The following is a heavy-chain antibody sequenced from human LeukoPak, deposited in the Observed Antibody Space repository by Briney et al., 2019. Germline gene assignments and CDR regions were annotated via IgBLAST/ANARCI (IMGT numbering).Heavy chain of an antibody. D-gene: IGHD3-16*02. CDR1: GYTFTSYG. CDR3: ARVRLGYDYVWGSYRYTGDY. V-gene: IGHV1-18*01. CDR2: ISAYNGNT. Sequence: GASVKVSCKASGYTFTSYGISWVRQAPGQGLEWMGWISAYNGNTNYAQKLQGRVTMTTDTSTSTAYMELRSLRSDDTAVYYCARVRLGYDYVWGSYRYTGDYWGQGTLVTVSS. J-gene: IGHJ4*02.